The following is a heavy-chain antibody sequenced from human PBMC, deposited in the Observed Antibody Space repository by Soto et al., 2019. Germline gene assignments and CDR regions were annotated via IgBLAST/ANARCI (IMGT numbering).Heavy chain of an antibody. Sequence: WETQSLTCTVSCGSISSYYWSWIRPPTGKGLEWIGYIYYSGSTNYNPSLKSRVTISVDTSKNQFSLKLSSGTAADTALYYCARDASPLYSYYYMDVWGKGTTVTVSS. CDR3: ARDASPLYSYYYMDV. CDR1: CGSISSYY. J-gene: IGHJ6*03. V-gene: IGHV4-59*01. CDR2: IYYSGST. D-gene: IGHD6-6*01.